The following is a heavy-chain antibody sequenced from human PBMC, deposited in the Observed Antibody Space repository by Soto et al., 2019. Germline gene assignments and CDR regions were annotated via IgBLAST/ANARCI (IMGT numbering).Heavy chain of an antibody. J-gene: IGHJ5*02. Sequence: PSETLSLTCTVSNGSIGSYYWTWIRQPPGKGLEWIGYIFYSGSTNYNPSLKSRVTISVDTSKNQFSLKLSSVTAADTAVYYCARLGGSSWYGWFDPWGQGTLVTVSS. CDR3: ARLGGSSWYGWFDP. D-gene: IGHD6-13*01. CDR2: IFYSGST. CDR1: NGSIGSYY. V-gene: IGHV4-59*08.